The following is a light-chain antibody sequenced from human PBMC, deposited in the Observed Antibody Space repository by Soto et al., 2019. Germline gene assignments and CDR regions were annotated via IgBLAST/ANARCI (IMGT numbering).Light chain of an antibody. CDR2: GAF. Sequence: EIVMSQSPCTLSVSPGERATLSCRASQSFSNNLAWYQHKPGQAPRLLIYGAFTRATGFPARFSGSGSGTDFTLTITSLQSEDFAVYYCQQYDNWPWTFGQGTKVDVK. V-gene: IGKV3-15*01. J-gene: IGKJ1*01. CDR1: QSFSNN. CDR3: QQYDNWPWT.